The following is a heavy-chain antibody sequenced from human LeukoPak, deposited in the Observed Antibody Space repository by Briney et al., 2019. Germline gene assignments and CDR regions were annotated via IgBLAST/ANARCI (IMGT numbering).Heavy chain of an antibody. CDR1: GFTFGDYA. V-gene: IGHV3-7*01. J-gene: IGHJ5*02. CDR3: ARGARHDFWSGS. CDR2: IKEDGSEK. Sequence: RAGGSLRLSCTASGFTFGDYAMSWVRQAPGKGLEWVANIKEDGSEKYYVDSVKGRFTISRDNAKNSLYLQMNSLSGDDTAVYYCARGARHDFWSGSWGQGTLVTVSS. D-gene: IGHD3-3*01.